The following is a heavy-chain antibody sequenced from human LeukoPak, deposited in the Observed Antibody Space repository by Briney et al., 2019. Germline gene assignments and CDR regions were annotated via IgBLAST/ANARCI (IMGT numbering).Heavy chain of an antibody. CDR2: IIPIFGTA. D-gene: IGHD6-6*01. J-gene: IGHJ6*02. CDR3: AIAARRYYYYGMDV. V-gene: IGHV1-69*13. CDR1: GGTFSSYA. Sequence: SVQVSCQASGGTFSSYAISWVRQAPGQGFEWMGGIIPIFGTANYAQKFQGRVTITADGSTSTAYMELSSLRSEDTAVYYCAIAARRYYYYGMDVWGQGTTVTVSS.